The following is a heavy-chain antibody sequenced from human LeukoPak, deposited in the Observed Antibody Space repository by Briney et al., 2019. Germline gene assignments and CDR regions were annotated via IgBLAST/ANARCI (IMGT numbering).Heavy chain of an antibody. CDR1: GGSFSGYY. J-gene: IGHJ6*02. D-gene: IGHD6-19*01. CDR2: INHSGST. Sequence: KPSETLSLTCAVYGGSFSGYYWSWIRQPPGKGLEWIGEINHSGSTNYNPSLKSRVTISVDTSKNQFSLKLSSVTAADTAVYYCARDTGAVAGPYYYYYYGMDVWGQGTTVTVSS. V-gene: IGHV4-34*01. CDR3: ARDTGAVAGPYYYYYYGMDV.